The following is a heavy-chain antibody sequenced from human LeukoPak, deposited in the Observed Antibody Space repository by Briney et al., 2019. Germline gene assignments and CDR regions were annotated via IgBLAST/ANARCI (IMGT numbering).Heavy chain of an antibody. D-gene: IGHD5-18*01. V-gene: IGHV1-69*05. CDR3: ALNRGYSYGRDAFDI. CDR1: GGTFSSYA. J-gene: IGHJ3*02. CDR2: IIPIFGTA. Sequence: EASVRVSCKASGGTFSSYAISWVRQAPGQGLEWMGGIIPIFGTANYAQKFQGRVTITTDESTSTAYMELSSLRSEDTAVYYCALNRGYSYGRDAFDIWGQGTMVTVSS.